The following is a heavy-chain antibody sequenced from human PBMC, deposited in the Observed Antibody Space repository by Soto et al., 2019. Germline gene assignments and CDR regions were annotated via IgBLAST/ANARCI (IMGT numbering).Heavy chain of an antibody. Sequence: GGSLRLSCAASGFTFSNYNMNWVRRAPGKGLEWVSYISSSSTTIYYADSVKGRFTISRDNADNSLFLQMNSLRAEDTAIYYCARTFSGGSGMRPAPFDYWGQGTLVTVSS. CDR1: GFTFSNYN. J-gene: IGHJ4*02. D-gene: IGHD3-10*01. V-gene: IGHV3-48*01. CDR2: ISSSSTTI. CDR3: ARTFSGGSGMRPAPFDY.